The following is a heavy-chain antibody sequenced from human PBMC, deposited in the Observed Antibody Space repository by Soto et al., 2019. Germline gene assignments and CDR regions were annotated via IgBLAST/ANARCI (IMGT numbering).Heavy chain of an antibody. D-gene: IGHD2-21*01. V-gene: IGHV3-33*01. CDR1: GFTFSSFG. CDR2: IWYDGSNK. Sequence: GGSLRLSCAASGFTFSSFGMHWVRQAPGKGLEWVAVIWYDGSNKYYADSVEGRFTVSRDNSKNTLYLQMNSLRAEDTAVYHCARGNGGGVVRYYYGMDVWGQGTTVTVSS. J-gene: IGHJ6*02. CDR3: ARGNGGGVVRYYYGMDV.